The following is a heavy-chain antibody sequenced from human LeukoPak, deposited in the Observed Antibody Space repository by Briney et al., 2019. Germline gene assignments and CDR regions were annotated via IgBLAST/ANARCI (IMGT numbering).Heavy chain of an antibody. Sequence: SETLSLTCTVSGGSISSTNYYWGWIRQPPGKGLEWIGSVHYSGATYYSPPLKSRVTLSVDTSKNHFSLKLNSVTAADTAVYYCAKNSGSDSFSINTHFNYWGQGILVTVSS. CDR3: AKNSGSDSFSINTHFNY. CDR2: VHYSGAT. CDR1: GGSISSTNYY. D-gene: IGHD1-26*01. V-gene: IGHV4-39*01. J-gene: IGHJ4*02.